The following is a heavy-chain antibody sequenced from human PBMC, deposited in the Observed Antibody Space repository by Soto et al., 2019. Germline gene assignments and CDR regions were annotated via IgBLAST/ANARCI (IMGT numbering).Heavy chain of an antibody. CDR2: IIPILGIA. Sequence: QVQLVQSGAEVKKPGSSVKVSCKASGGTFSSYTISWVRQAPGQGLEWMGRIIPILGIANYAQKFQGRVTDTREKSNSKAYMGVGSLRSEDTAGDFFAGTRGKGLGPSSMDVWGQGTTVTVSS. V-gene: IGHV1-69*02. CDR3: AGTRGKGLGPSSMDV. CDR1: GGTFSSYT. J-gene: IGHJ6*02. D-gene: IGHD1-7*01.